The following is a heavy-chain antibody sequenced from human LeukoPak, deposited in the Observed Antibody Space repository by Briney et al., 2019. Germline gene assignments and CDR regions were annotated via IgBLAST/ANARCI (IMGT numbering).Heavy chain of an antibody. V-gene: IGHV4-34*01. J-gene: IGHJ4*02. CDR1: GGSLSDYY. CDR3: ARSDYGDYEGQYYFDY. CDR2: INHSGST. D-gene: IGHD4-17*01. Sequence: SETLSLTCAVYGGSLSDYYWTWIRQPPGKGLEWIGEINHSGSTNCNPSLNSRVTISVDTSKNQFSLKLSSVTAADTAVYYCARSDYGDYEGQYYFDYWGQGTLVTVSS.